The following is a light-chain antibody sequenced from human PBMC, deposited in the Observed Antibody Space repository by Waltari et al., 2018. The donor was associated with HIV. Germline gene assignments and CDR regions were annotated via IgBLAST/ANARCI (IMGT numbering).Light chain of an antibody. V-gene: IGKV3-20*01. CDR3: QQYGSSLFT. CDR2: VAS. CDR1: QSVSSSY. J-gene: IGKJ3*01. Sequence: EIVLTQSPGTLSLSPGERATLSCRASQSVSSSYLGWYQQKPGQAPRLLIYVASSRATGIPDRFSGSGSGTDFTLTISRLEPEDFAVYYCQQYGSSLFTFGPGTKVDI.